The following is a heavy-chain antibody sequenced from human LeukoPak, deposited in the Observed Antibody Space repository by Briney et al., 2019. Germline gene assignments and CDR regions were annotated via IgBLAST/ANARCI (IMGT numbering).Heavy chain of an antibody. V-gene: IGHV4-4*07. J-gene: IGHJ6*03. CDR3: ARVRYDSSGYYYPYYYYYYYMDV. CDR2: IYTSGST. Sequence: SETLSLTCTVSGGSISSYYWSWIRQPAGKGLEWIGRIYTSGSTNYNPFLKSRVTMSVDTSKNQFSLKLSSVTAADTAVYYCARVRYDSSGYYYPYYYYYYYMDVWGKGTTVTISS. CDR1: GGSISSYY. D-gene: IGHD3-22*01.